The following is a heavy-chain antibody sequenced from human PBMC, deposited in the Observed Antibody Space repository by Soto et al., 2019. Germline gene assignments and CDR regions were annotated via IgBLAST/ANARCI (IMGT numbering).Heavy chain of an antibody. Sequence: ASVKVSCRASGYTFTAYAMHWVRQAPGQRLEWMGWINAGNGNTKYSQKFQGRVTITRDTSASTAYMELSSLRSEDTAVYYCARAVAVPADFDYWGQGTLVTVSS. D-gene: IGHD6-19*01. CDR1: GYTFTAYA. J-gene: IGHJ4*02. CDR2: INAGNGNT. V-gene: IGHV1-3*01. CDR3: ARAVAVPADFDY.